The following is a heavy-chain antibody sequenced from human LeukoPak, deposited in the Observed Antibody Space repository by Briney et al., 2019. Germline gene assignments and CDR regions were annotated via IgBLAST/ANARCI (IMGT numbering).Heavy chain of an antibody. Sequence: PSETLSLTCAVYGGSFSNYYWSWIRQPPGKGLEWIGEINHGGTTKYNPSLKSRVTISVDTSKKQFSLKLISVTAADTSMYYCARDPYSGGYGDYYYYYMDVWGKGTTVTISS. D-gene: IGHD1-26*01. CDR1: GGSFSNYY. V-gene: IGHV4-34*01. CDR3: ARDPYSGGYGDYYYYYMDV. CDR2: INHGGTT. J-gene: IGHJ6*03.